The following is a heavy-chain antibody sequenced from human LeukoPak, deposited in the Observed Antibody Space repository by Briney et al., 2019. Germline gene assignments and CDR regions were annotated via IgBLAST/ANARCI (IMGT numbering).Heavy chain of an antibody. CDR3: AKDQGIAVAGTDDAFDT. J-gene: IGHJ3*02. CDR1: GFTFSNYG. V-gene: IGHV3-30*18. CDR2: IAYDGSNE. D-gene: IGHD6-19*01. Sequence: PGRSLRLSCAASGFTFSNYGMHWVRQAPGKGLEWVAVIAYDGSNEYYAEFVKGRFTISRDNSKNTLYLQMYSLRAEDTAVYFCAKDQGIAVAGTDDAFDTWGQGTRVTVSS.